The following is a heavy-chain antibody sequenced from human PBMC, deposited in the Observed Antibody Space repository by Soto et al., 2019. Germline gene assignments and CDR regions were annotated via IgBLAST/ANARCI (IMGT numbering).Heavy chain of an antibody. CDR1: GDSVSTNVAA. Sequence: SQTLSLTCAISGDSVSTNVAAWNWIRQSPSRGLEWLGRTYYRSKWYNDYAVSVESRITVNPDTSKNQFSLQLNSVTPDDTAVYYCERNKSARIDYWGQETLVTFS. J-gene: IGHJ4*02. CDR2: TYYRSKWYN. V-gene: IGHV6-1*01. CDR3: ERNKSARIDY.